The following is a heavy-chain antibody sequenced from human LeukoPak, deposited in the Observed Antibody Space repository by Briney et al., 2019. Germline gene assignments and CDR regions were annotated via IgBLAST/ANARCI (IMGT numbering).Heavy chain of an antibody. CDR3: ARGLTLSYYMDV. CDR2: IYHSGST. Sequence: PSETLSLTCTVSGYSISSGYYWGWIRQPPGKGLEWIGSIYHSGSTYYNPSLKSRVTFSVDTSKNQFSLKLSSVTAADTAVYYCARGLTLSYYMDVWGKGTTVTVSS. V-gene: IGHV4-38-2*02. D-gene: IGHD3-10*01. CDR1: GYSISSGYY. J-gene: IGHJ6*03.